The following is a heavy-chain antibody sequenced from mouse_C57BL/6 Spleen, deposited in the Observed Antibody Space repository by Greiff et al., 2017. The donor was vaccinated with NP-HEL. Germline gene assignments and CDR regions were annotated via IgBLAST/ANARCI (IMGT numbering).Heavy chain of an antibody. V-gene: IGHV1-42*01. Sequence: EVKLLESGPELVKPGASVKISCKASGYSFTGYYMNWVKQSPEKSLEWIGEINPSTGGTTYNQKFKAKATLTVDKSSSTAYMQLKSLTSEDSAVYYCARYRTTVVDWYFDVWGTGTTVTVSS. CDR1: GYSFTGYY. D-gene: IGHD1-1*01. CDR3: ARYRTTVVDWYFDV. J-gene: IGHJ1*03. CDR2: INPSTGGT.